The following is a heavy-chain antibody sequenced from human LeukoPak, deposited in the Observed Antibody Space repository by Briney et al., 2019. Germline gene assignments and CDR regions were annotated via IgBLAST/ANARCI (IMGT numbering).Heavy chain of an antibody. V-gene: IGHV3-13*04. Sequence: GGSLRLSCAASGFTFSSYDMHWVRQATGKGLEWVSAIGTAGDTYYPRSVKGRFTISRENAKNSFYLQMNSLRAGDTAVYYCARAVRGVIIGPSYNWFDPWGQGTLVTVSS. D-gene: IGHD3-10*01. CDR3: ARAVRGVIIGPSYNWFDP. J-gene: IGHJ5*02. CDR2: IGTAGDT. CDR1: GFTFSSYD.